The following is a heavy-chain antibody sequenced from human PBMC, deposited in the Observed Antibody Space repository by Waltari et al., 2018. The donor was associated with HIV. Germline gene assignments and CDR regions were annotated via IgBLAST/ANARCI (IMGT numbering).Heavy chain of an antibody. V-gene: IGHV3-53*01. CDR2: IYSGGST. D-gene: IGHD5-18*01. J-gene: IGHJ4*02. Sequence: EVQLVESGGGLIQPGGSLRLSCAASGFTVSSNYMRWVRQAPGKGLELVSGIYSGGSTYYADSVKGLFTISIDNSKNTLYLQMNSLRAEDTAVYYCAFLIPVDTAMADYWGQGTLVTVSS. CDR1: GFTVSSNY. CDR3: AFLIPVDTAMADY.